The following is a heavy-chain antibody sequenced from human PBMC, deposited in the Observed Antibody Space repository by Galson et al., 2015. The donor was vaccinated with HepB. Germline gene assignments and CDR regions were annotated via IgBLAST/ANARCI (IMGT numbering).Heavy chain of an antibody. CDR1: GFTFSSYA. D-gene: IGHD3-3*01. CDR2: ISGSGGST. J-gene: IGHJ4*02. CDR3: AKALRITIFGVVIPWDY. Sequence: SLRLSCAASGFTFSSYAMSWVRQAPGKGLEWVSAISGSGGSTYYADSVKGRFTISRDNSKNTLYLQMNSLRAEDTAVYYCAKALRITIFGVVIPWDYWGQGTLVTVSS. V-gene: IGHV3-23*01.